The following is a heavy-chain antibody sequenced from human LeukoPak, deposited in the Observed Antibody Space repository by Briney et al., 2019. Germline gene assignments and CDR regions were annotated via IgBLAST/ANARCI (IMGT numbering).Heavy chain of an antibody. D-gene: IGHD3-3*01. CDR1: GFTFSSYA. CDR3: AKSLRFLEWLLDYYYGMDV. J-gene: IGHJ6*02. CDR2: ISGSGGST. V-gene: IGHV3-23*01. Sequence: GGSLRLSCAASGFTFSSYAMSWVRQAPGKGLEWVSAISGSGGSTYYADSVKGRFTISRDNSKYTLYLQMNSLRAEDTAVYYCAKSLRFLEWLLDYYYGMDVWGQGTTVTVSS.